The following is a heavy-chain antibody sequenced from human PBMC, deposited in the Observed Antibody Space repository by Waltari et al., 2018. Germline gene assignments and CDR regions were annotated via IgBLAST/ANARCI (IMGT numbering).Heavy chain of an antibody. CDR2: IIPIFGTA. J-gene: IGHJ5*02. D-gene: IGHD2-8*01. Sequence: QVQLVQSGAEVKKPGSSVKVSCKASGGTFSSYAISWVRQAPGHGLEWMGGIIPIFGTANYAQKFQGRVTITADESTSTAYMELSSLRSEDTAVYYCARDGRYCTNGVCIGWFDPWGQGTQVTVSS. V-gene: IGHV1-69*01. CDR1: GGTFSSYA. CDR3: ARDGRYCTNGVCIGWFDP.